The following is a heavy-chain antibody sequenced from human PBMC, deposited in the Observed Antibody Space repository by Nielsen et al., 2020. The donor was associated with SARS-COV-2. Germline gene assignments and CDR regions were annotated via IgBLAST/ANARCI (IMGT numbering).Heavy chain of an antibody. CDR2: IYYSGST. V-gene: IGHV4-39*01. CDR1: GGSISSSSYY. D-gene: IGHD2-2*01. Sequence: SETLSLTCTVSGGSISSSSYYWGWIRQPPGKGLEWIGSIYYSGSTYYNPSLKSRVTISVDTSKNQFSLKLSSVTAADTAVYYCARHVVVPAGFDYWGQGTLVTVSS. J-gene: IGHJ4*02. CDR3: ARHVVVPAGFDY.